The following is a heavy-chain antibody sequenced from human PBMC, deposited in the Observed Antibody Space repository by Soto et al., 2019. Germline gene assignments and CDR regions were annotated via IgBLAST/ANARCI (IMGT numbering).Heavy chain of an antibody. CDR1: GFTFTSSA. CDR2: IVVGSGNT. V-gene: IGHV1-58*02. J-gene: IGHJ4*02. D-gene: IGHD1-26*01. Sequence: SVKVSCKASGFTFTSSAMQWVRQARGQRLEWIGWIVVGSGNTNYAQKFQERVTITRDMSTSTAYMELRSLRSDDTAVYYCARDAAVGLFDYWGQGTLVTVSS. CDR3: ARDAAVGLFDY.